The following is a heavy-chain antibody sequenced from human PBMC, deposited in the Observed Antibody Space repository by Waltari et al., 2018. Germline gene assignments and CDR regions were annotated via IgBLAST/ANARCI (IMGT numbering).Heavy chain of an antibody. V-gene: IGHV4-4*02. CDR2: IYHSGNT. CDR3: ARDHSSGKTQSLWD. J-gene: IGHJ4*02. Sequence: QVQLQESGPGLVKPSGTLSLTSAVSGGSISRSNWWSWVRQPPGKGLEWIGEIYHSGNTSYNPTLESRVSISVDKSKNQFALTLSAVTAADTAVYDCARDHSSGKTQSLWDWGQGTLVTVTS. CDR1: GGSISRSNW. D-gene: IGHD6-19*01.